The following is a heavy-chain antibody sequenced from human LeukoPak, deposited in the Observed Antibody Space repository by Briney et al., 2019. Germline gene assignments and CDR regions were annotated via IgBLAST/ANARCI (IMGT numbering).Heavy chain of an antibody. D-gene: IGHD2-15*01. CDR3: ARDRSGGYNWFDP. CDR2: IYYSGST. J-gene: IGHJ5*02. V-gene: IGHV4-59*01. Sequence: SETLSLTCTVSGGSISSYYWSWIRQPPGKGLEWIGYIYYSGSTNYNPSLKSRVTISVDTSKNQFSLKLSSVTAADTAIYYCARDRSGGYNWFDPWGQGTLVTVSS. CDR1: GGSISSYY.